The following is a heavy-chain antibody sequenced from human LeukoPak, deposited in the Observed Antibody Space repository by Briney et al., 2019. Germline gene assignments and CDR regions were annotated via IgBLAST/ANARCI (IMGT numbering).Heavy chain of an antibody. CDR1: GFTFSSYA. CDR3: AKGGYSSSWYPFDY. V-gene: IGHV3-23*01. Sequence: GGSLRLSCAASGFTFSSYAMSWVRQAPGKGLEWISAISGSGGSTYYADSVKGRFTISRDNSKNTLYLQMNSLRAEDTAVYYCAKGGYSSSWYPFDYWGPGTLVTVSS. J-gene: IGHJ4*02. D-gene: IGHD6-13*01. CDR2: ISGSGGST.